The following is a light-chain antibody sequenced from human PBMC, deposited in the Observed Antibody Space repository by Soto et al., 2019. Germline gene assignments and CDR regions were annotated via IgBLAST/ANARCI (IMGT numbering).Light chain of an antibody. J-gene: IGKJ4*01. CDR3: QQFSSYPLT. V-gene: IGKV3-20*01. CDR2: GAS. CDR1: QSVSSSY. Sequence: IVLAHSTGTLSLSPGERATLSCRASQSVSSSYLAWYQQKPGQAPRLLIYGASSRATGIPDRFSGGGSGTDFTLTISRLEPEDFAVYYCQQFSSYPLTFGGGTKVDI.